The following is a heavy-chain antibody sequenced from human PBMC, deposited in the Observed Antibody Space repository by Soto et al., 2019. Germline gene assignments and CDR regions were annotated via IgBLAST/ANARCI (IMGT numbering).Heavy chain of an antibody. Sequence: QVQLQESGPGLVKPSQTLSLTCTVSGGSISSGGYYWSWIRQHPGKVLEWIGYIYYSGSTYYNPSLNSRVTISVDTSKHQFSLKLSSVTAADTAVYYCARDLQYSRLFYGMDVWGQGTTVTVSS. CDR2: IYYSGST. CDR1: GGSISSGGYY. J-gene: IGHJ6*02. CDR3: ARDLQYSRLFYGMDV. V-gene: IGHV4-31*03. D-gene: IGHD6-13*01.